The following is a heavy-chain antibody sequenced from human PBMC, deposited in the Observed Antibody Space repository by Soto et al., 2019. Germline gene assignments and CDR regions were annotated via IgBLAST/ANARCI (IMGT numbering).Heavy chain of an antibody. D-gene: IGHD2-15*01. J-gene: IGHJ6*02. Sequence: SETLSLTCTVSGGSISSYYWSWIRQPPGKGLEWIGYIYYSGSTNYNPSLKSRVTISVDTSKNQFSLKLSSVTAADTAVYYCARDRGYCSGGSCYSYYYGMDVWGQGTMVTVSS. V-gene: IGHV4-59*01. CDR3: ARDRGYCSGGSCYSYYYGMDV. CDR1: GGSISSYY. CDR2: IYYSGST.